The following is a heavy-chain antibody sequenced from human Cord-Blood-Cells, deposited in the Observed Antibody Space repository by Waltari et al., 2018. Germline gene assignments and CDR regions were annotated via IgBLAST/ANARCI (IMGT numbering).Heavy chain of an antibody. CDR1: GFTFSSYE. D-gene: IGHD2-8*01. V-gene: IGHV3-48*03. CDR3: ARATTLYNDY. CDR2: ISNCGSTI. J-gene: IGHJ4*02. Sequence: EVQLVESGGGLVQPGGSLRLSWAASGFTFSSYEMNWVRQAPGKGLEWVSYISNCGSTIYYADSVKCRFTISRDNAKNSLYLQMNSLRAEDTAVYYCARATTLYNDYWGQGTLVTVSS.